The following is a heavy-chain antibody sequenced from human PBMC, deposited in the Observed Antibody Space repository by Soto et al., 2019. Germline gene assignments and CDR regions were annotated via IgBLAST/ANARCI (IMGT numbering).Heavy chain of an antibody. CDR3: SRQASDFWSGKPQYYLDV. J-gene: IGHJ6*03. Sequence: EVQLVESGGGLVQPGGSLKLSCAASGFTFSGSAMHWVRQASGKGLAWVGRIRSKGNNYATAYGASLKGRFTISRDDSKNTAYLQMNSLNTEDTDVYYCSRQASDFWSGKPQYYLDVWGKGTTVTVSS. CDR1: GFTFSGSA. D-gene: IGHD3-3*01. CDR2: IRSKGNNYAT. V-gene: IGHV3-73*01.